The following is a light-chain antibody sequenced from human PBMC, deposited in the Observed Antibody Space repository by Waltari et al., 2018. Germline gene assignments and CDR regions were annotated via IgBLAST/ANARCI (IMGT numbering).Light chain of an antibody. CDR3: CSFVTGDTWV. CDR2: EVN. CDR1: TSDVGTYNF. Sequence: QSALTQPASVSGSPGQSITISCTGTTSDVGTYNFVSWYQQHPGKAPKLIIYEVNQRPSGVSNRCSGSKSGNTAALTISGLQSEDEAYYYCCSFVTGDTWVFGGGTKVAVL. V-gene: IGLV2-23*02. J-gene: IGLJ3*02.